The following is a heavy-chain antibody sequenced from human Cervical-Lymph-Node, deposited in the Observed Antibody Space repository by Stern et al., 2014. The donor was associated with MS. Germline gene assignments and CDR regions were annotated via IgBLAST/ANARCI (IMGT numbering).Heavy chain of an antibody. D-gene: IGHD6-6*01. CDR1: GFTFSSYS. CDR3: ATDRSVAARQFDY. Sequence: EVQLVESGGGLVKPGGSLRLSCAASGFTFSSYSMNWVRQAPGKGLEWVSSISSSSSYIYYADSVKGRFTISRDNAKNSLYLQMNSLRAEDTAVYYCATDRSVAARQFDYWGQGTLVTVSS. J-gene: IGHJ4*02. V-gene: IGHV3-21*01. CDR2: ISSSSSYI.